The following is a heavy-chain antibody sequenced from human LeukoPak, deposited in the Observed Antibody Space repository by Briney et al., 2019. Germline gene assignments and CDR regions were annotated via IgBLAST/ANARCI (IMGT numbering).Heavy chain of an antibody. CDR1: GFTVYTNS. D-gene: IGHD5/OR15-5a*01. CDR2: LYSGGTT. V-gene: IGHV3-53*01. J-gene: IGHJ4*02. CDR3: ARASTTTTIFDS. Sequence: GGSLRLSCAVSGFTVYTNSMSWVRQAPGEGLEWVSALYSGGTTYYADSVKGRFTISRDNSKNTVYLQMNSLRAEDAAVYYCARASTTTTIFDSWGQGALVTVSS.